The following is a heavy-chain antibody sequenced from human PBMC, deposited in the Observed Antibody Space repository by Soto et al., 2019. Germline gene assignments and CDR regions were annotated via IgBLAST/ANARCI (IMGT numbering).Heavy chain of an antibody. CDR2: INHSGST. CDR1: GGSFSGYY. V-gene: IGHV4-34*01. J-gene: IGHJ6*02. Sequence: SETLSLTCAVYGGSFSGYYWSWIRQPPGKGLEWIGEINHSGSTNYNPSLKSRVTISVDTSKNQFSLKLSSVTAADTAVYYCARGYYYDSSGYYPLGYYYGMDVWGQGTTVTVS. D-gene: IGHD3-22*01. CDR3: ARGYYYDSSGYYPLGYYYGMDV.